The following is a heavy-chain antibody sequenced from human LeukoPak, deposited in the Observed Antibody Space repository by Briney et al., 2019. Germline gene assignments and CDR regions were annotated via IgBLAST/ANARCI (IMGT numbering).Heavy chain of an antibody. D-gene: IGHD3-22*01. J-gene: IGHJ4*02. Sequence: SEALSLTCAVYGGSFSGYYWSWIRQPPGKGLEWIGEINHSGSTNYNPSLKSRVTISVDTSKNQFSLKLSSVTAADTAVYYCARGKIADDSSGYYSDYWGQGTLVTVSS. V-gene: IGHV4-34*01. CDR1: GGSFSGYY. CDR3: ARGKIADDSSGYYSDY. CDR2: INHSGST.